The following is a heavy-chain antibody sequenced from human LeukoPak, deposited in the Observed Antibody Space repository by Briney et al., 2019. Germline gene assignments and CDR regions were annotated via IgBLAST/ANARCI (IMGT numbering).Heavy chain of an antibody. CDR2: IIPIFGTA. CDR3: ARGRPTTSIAAAGVNWFDP. Sequence: ASVKVSCKASGGTFSSYAISWVRQAPGQGLEWMGGIIPIFGTANYAQKFRGRVTITADKSTSTAYMELSSLRSEDTAVYYCARGRPTTSIAAAGVNWFDPWGQGTLVTVSS. J-gene: IGHJ5*02. CDR1: GGTFSSYA. D-gene: IGHD6-13*01. V-gene: IGHV1-69*06.